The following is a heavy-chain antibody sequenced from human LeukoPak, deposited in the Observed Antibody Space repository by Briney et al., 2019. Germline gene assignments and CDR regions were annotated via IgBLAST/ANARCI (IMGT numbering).Heavy chain of an antibody. CDR2: IYYSGST. V-gene: IGHV4-59*01. CDR1: GGSISSYY. Sequence: PSETLSLTCTVSGGSISSYYWSWIRQPPGKGLEWIGYIYYSGSTNYNPSLKSRVTISVDTSKNQFSLKLSSVTAADTAVYYCARGATVTYYYYYYMDVWGKGTTVTISS. D-gene: IGHD4-17*01. J-gene: IGHJ6*03. CDR3: ARGATVTYYYYYYMDV.